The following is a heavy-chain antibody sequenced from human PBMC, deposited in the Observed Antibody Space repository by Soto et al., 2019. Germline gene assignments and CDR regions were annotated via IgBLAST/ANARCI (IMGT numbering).Heavy chain of an antibody. J-gene: IGHJ6*02. CDR1: GYTFTGYY. V-gene: IGHV1-2*04. CDR3: ARASGGSGYYYYYYGMDV. Sequence: ASVKVSCKASGYTFTGYYMHWVRQAPGQGLEWMGWINPNSGGTNYAQKFQGWVTMTRDTSISTAYMELSRLRSDDTAVYYCARASGGSGYYYYYYGMDVWGQGTTVTVSS. CDR2: INPNSGGT. D-gene: IGHD2-15*01.